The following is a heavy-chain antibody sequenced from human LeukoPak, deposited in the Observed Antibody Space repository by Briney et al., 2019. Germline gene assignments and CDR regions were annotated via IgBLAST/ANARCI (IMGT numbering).Heavy chain of an antibody. V-gene: IGHV1-46*01. CDR2: INPSGGST. CDR1: GYTFTSYY. D-gene: IGHD1-26*01. Sequence: ASVKVSCKASGYTFTSYYMHWVRQASGQGLEWMGIINPSGGSTTYAQKFQGRVTMTRDTSTSTVYMELSSLRSEDTAVYYCARGMERRGAFDIWGQGTMVTVSS. J-gene: IGHJ3*02. CDR3: ARGMERRGAFDI.